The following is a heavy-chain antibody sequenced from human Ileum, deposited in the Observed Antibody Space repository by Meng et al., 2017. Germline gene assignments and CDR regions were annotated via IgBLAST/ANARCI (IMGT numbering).Heavy chain of an antibody. D-gene: IGHD6-19*01. Sequence: GRRQGSGPGWGGPSEPLSFTCTVSGGSVSSANSNWSWIRQTPGKGLEWIGYVYNTGNTNSNPSLRSRLTMSVDTSNSQFSLKLTSVTAADTAVYYCARGGGGGWPNWFDPWGQGTLVTVSS. CDR2: VYNTGNT. CDR1: GGSVSSANSN. J-gene: IGHJ5*02. CDR3: ARGGGGGWPNWFDP. V-gene: IGHV4-61*01.